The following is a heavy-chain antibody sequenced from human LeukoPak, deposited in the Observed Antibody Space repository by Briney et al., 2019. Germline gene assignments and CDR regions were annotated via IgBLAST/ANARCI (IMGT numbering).Heavy chain of an antibody. D-gene: IGHD3-22*01. CDR3: VRDWGYDSSGYWQKYFDS. J-gene: IGHJ4*02. CDR2: ISGDGSSA. Sequence: GGSLRLSCAASGFTFSSYEMNWVRQAPGKGLVWVSRISGDGSSATYADSVKGRFTISRDNAKNTLHLQMNSLRAEDTAVYYCVRDWGYDSSGYWQKYFDSWGQGTLVTVSS. V-gene: IGHV3-74*03. CDR1: GFTFSSYE.